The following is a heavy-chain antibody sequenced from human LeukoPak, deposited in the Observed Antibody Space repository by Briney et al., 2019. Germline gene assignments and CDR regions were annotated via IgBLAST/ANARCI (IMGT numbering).Heavy chain of an antibody. CDR3: ATTAAGYYYDSSGYAAFDI. CDR2: INPNSGGT. J-gene: IGHJ3*02. CDR1: GYTFTGYY. V-gene: IGHV1-2*02. Sequence: ASVKVSCKASGYTFTGYYMHWVRQAPGQGLEWMGWINPNSGGTNYAQKFQGRVTMTRDTSISTAYMELSSLRSEDTAVYYCATTAAGYYYDSSGYAAFDIWGQGTMVTVSS. D-gene: IGHD3-22*01.